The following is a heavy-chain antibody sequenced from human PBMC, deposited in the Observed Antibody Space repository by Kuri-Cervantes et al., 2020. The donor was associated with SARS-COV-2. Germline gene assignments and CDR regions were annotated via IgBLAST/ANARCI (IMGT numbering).Heavy chain of an antibody. V-gene: IGHV3-11*01. CDR2: ISSSGSTI. D-gene: IGHD3-3*01. J-gene: IGHJ6*02. Sequence: GESLKISCAASGFTFSDYYMSWIRQAPGKGLEWVSYISSSGSTIYYADSVKGRFTISRDNAKNSLYLQMNSLRAEDTAVYYCAREGYDFWSGKEYYYGMDVWGQGTTVTVSS. CDR3: AREGYDFWSGKEYYYGMDV. CDR1: GFTFSDYY.